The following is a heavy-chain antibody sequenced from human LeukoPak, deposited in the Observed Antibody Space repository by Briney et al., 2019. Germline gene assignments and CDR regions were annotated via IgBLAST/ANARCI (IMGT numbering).Heavy chain of an antibody. D-gene: IGHD3-3*01. V-gene: IGHV1-2*06. CDR1: GYIFTGYY. CDR2: INPNSGGT. Sequence: ASVKVSCKASGYIFTGYYMHWVRQAPGQGLEWMGRINPNSGGTNYAQKFQGRVTMARDTSISTAYMELSRLRSDDTAVYYCARELAALEWSRPSDYYYGMDVWGQGTTVTVSS. CDR3: ARELAALEWSRPSDYYYGMDV. J-gene: IGHJ6*02.